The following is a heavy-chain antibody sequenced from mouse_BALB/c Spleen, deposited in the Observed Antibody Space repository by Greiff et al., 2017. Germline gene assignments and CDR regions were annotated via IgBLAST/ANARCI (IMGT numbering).Heavy chain of an antibody. Sequence: VHLVESGAELAKPGASVKMSCKASGYTFTSYWMHWVKQRPGQGLEWIGYINPSTGYTEYNQKFKDKATLTADKSSSTAYMQLSSLTSEDSAVYYCARYGLGRAMDYWGQGTSVTVSS. V-gene: IGHV1-7*01. J-gene: IGHJ4*01. CDR1: GYTFTSYW. CDR2: INPSTGYT. CDR3: ARYGLGRAMDY. D-gene: IGHD4-1*01.